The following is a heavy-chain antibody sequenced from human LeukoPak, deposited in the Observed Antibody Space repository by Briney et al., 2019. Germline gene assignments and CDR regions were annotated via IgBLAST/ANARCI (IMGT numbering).Heavy chain of an antibody. CDR1: GGSISSYY. CDR2: IYYSGST. D-gene: IGHD5-12*01. Sequence: SETLSLTCTVSGGSISSYYWSWIRQPPGKGLEWIEYIYYSGSTNYNPSLKSRVTISVDTSKNQFSLKLSSVTAADTAVYYCARWGYESLRDAFDIWGQGTMVTVSS. CDR3: ARWGYESLRDAFDI. V-gene: IGHV4-59*08. J-gene: IGHJ3*02.